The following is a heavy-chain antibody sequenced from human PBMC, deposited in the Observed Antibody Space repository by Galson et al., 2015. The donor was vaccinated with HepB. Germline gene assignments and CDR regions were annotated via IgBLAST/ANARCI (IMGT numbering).Heavy chain of an antibody. Sequence: SLRLSCAASGFTFSSYTVNWVRQAPGKGLEWVSSISCSGSYIYYADSVRGRFTISRGNAKNTLYLQMNSLRAEDTAVYYCASQPAPFDQGTWERGVWGQGTLVTVSS. J-gene: IGHJ4*02. V-gene: IGHV3-21*01. CDR1: GFTFSSYT. CDR2: ISCSGSYI. D-gene: IGHD3-9*01. CDR3: ASQPAPFDQGTWERGV.